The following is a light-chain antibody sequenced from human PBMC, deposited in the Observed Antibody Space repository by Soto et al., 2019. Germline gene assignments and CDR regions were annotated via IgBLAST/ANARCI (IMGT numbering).Light chain of an antibody. CDR3: SSYTSSSIL. CDR2: EVS. Sequence: QSALTQPASVSGSPGQSITISCTGTSSDVGGYNYVSWHQQHPGKAPKLMIYEVSNRPSGVSNRFSGSKSGNTASLTISGLQAEDEADYYCSSYTSSSILFGGGTKVTVL. V-gene: IGLV2-14*01. CDR1: SSDVGGYNY. J-gene: IGLJ2*01.